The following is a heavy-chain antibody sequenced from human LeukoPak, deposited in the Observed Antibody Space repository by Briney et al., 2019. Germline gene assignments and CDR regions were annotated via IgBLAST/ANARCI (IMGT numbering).Heavy chain of an antibody. Sequence: GGSLRLSCAASGFTFNSYWMNWVRQAPGKGLEWVANIKRDGSEKYYVDSVKGRFTISRDNAKNPLDLQMNSLRVEDTAVYYCARLGPASSGWPESFDYWGQGTLVTVSS. J-gene: IGHJ4*02. D-gene: IGHD6-19*01. V-gene: IGHV3-7*03. CDR2: IKRDGSEK. CDR1: GFTFNSYW. CDR3: ARLGPASSGWPESFDY.